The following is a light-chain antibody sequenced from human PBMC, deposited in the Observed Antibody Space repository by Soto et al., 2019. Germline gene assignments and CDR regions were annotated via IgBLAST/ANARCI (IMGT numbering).Light chain of an antibody. CDR1: QEISNY. J-gene: IGKJ4*01. Sequence: DIPMTQAPSSLSASVGDRVPITCRGSQEISNYLAWYQQKPGKVPKLLIYAASTLQSGVPSRFSGSGSGTDFTLTISSLQPEDVATYYCQKYNSAPRTFGGGTKVEIK. CDR2: AAS. CDR3: QKYNSAPRT. V-gene: IGKV1-27*01.